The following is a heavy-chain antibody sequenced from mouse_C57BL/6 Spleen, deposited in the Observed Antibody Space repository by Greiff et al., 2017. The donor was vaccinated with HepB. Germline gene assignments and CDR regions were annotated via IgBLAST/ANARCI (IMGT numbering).Heavy chain of an antibody. V-gene: IGHV1-72*01. D-gene: IGHD1-1*01. CDR2: IDPNSGGT. CDR1: GYTFTSYW. J-gene: IGHJ4*01. CDR3: ARGFITTVVEDYAMDY. Sequence: QVQLQQPGAELVKPGASVKLSCKASGYTFTSYWMHWVKQRPGRGLEWIGRIDPNSGGTKYNEKFKSKATLTVDKPSSTAYMQLSSLTSEDSAVYYCARGFITTVVEDYAMDYWGQGTSVTVSS.